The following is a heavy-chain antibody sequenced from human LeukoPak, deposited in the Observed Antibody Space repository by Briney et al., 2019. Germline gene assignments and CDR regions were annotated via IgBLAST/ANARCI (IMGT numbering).Heavy chain of an antibody. CDR1: GFTFSSYS. Sequence: GGSLRLSCAASGFTFSSYSMNWVRQAPGKGLEWVSYISSSSSTIYYADSVKGRFTISRDNAKNSLYLQMNSLRAEDTAVYYCARGRDGYNWGFDIWGRGTMVTVSS. CDR3: ARGRDGYNWGFDI. CDR2: ISSSSSTI. D-gene: IGHD5-24*01. J-gene: IGHJ3*02. V-gene: IGHV3-48*01.